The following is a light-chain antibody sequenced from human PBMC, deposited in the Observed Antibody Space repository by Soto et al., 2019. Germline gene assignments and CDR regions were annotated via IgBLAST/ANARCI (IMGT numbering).Light chain of an antibody. CDR3: QQYNSYSIT. J-gene: IGKJ5*01. CDR2: EAS. CDR1: QTISSW. Sequence: DIQMNQSPSTLSASVGDRVTITCRASQTISSWLAWYQQKPGKAPKLLIYEASSLKSGVPSRFSGSGSGTEFTLTISSLQPDDFATYYCQQYNSYSITFGQGTRLEIK. V-gene: IGKV1-5*03.